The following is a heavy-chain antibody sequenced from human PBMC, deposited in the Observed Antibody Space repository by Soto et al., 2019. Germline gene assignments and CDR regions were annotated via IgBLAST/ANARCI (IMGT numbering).Heavy chain of an antibody. CDR1: GFSFSNYA. Sequence: GGSLRLSCAASGFSFSNYAMHWVRQAPGKGLGWVAVISYDGRDKYYEDSVKGRYTISRDKSKNTLFLQMNSLRAEDTAVYYCARYCRSTSCYDYWGQGTLVTVFS. V-gene: IGHV3-30*03. CDR3: ARYCRSTSCYDY. CDR2: ISYDGRDK. D-gene: IGHD2-2*01. J-gene: IGHJ4*02.